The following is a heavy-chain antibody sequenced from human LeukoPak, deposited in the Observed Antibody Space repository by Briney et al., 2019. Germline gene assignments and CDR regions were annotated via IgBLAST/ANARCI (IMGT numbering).Heavy chain of an antibody. J-gene: IGHJ4*02. CDR3: AKDLEPYTSGWYGDY. V-gene: IGHV3-30*18. CDR2: ISYDGSNT. Sequence: GGSLRLSCAASGFTFSSYGMQWVRQAPGKGLEWVAVISYDGSNTYYADSVKGRFTISRDNSKNTLYLQMNSLRVEDTAVYHCAKDLEPYTSGWYGDYWGQGTLVTVPS. D-gene: IGHD6-19*01. CDR1: GFTFSSYG.